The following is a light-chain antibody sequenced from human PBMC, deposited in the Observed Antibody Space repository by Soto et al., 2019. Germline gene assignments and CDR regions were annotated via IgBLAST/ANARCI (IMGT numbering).Light chain of an antibody. CDR3: QQFSSYPLT. J-gene: IGKJ4*01. Sequence: ETVLTQSPGTLSLSPGERVTLSCRASQSVSSSYLAWYQQRPGQAPRLLIYGASTRATGIPDRFSGGGSGTDFTLTISRLEPEDFAVYYCQQFSSYPLTFGGGTKVDIK. V-gene: IGKV3-20*01. CDR1: QSVSSSY. CDR2: GAS.